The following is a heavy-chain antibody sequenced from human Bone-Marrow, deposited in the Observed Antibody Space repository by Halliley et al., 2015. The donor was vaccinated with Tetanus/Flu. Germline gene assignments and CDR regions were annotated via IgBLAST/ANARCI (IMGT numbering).Heavy chain of an antibody. J-gene: IGHJ4*02. CDR1: GFTFSSYA. V-gene: IGHV3-23*01. D-gene: IGHD3-10*01. Sequence: SLRLSCAASGFTFSSYAMSWVRQVPGKGLEWVSVISGGGGATYYADSVKGRFTISRDNSKNTLSLHMNSLRADDTALYYCAKDTIPLVGGVLDCWGQGTLVTVSS. CDR2: ISGGGGAT. CDR3: AKDTIPLVGGVLDC.